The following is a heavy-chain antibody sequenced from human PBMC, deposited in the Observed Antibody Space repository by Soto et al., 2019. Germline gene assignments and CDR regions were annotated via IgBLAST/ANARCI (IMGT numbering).Heavy chain of an antibody. CDR2: IYHSGST. CDR1: SGSISSSNW. Sequence: PSETLSLTCAVSSGSISSSNWWSWVRQPPGKGLEWIGEIYHSGSTNYNPSLKSRVTISVDKSKNQFSLKLSSVTAADTAVYYCASFSGYDKGYYFDYWGQGTLVTVSS. D-gene: IGHD5-12*01. V-gene: IGHV4-4*02. J-gene: IGHJ4*02. CDR3: ASFSGYDKGYYFDY.